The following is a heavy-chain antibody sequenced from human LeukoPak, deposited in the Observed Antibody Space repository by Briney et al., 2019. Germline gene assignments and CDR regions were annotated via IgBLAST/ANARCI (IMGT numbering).Heavy chain of an antibody. D-gene: IGHD4-17*01. CDR1: GFTFSSYA. CDR3: AWSFYGDYVSSDFDY. Sequence: PGGSLRLSCAASGFTFSSYAMSWVRQAPGKGLEWVSAISGSGGSTYYADSVKGRFTISRDNSKNTLYLQMNSLRAEDTAVYYCAWSFYGDYVSSDFDYWGQGTLVTVSS. CDR2: ISGSGGST. V-gene: IGHV3-23*01. J-gene: IGHJ4*02.